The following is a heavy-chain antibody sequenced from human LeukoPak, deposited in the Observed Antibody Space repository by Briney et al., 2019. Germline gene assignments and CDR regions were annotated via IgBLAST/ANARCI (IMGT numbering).Heavy chain of an antibody. CDR1: GGSISSYY. CDR2: IYYSGST. CDR3: ARCRGDDGALLEY. V-gene: IGHV4-59*01. D-gene: IGHD2-21*02. Sequence: SETLSLTCTVSGGSISSYYWSWIRQPPGKGLEWIGYIYYSGSTNYNPSLKSRVTISVDTSKNQFSLKLSSVTAADTAVYYCARCRGDDGALLEYWGQGTLVTVSS. J-gene: IGHJ4*02.